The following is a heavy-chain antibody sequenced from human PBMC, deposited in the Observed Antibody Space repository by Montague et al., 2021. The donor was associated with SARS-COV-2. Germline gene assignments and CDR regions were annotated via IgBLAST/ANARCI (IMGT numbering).Heavy chain of an antibody. J-gene: IGHJ4*02. V-gene: IGHV4-61*01. D-gene: IGHD3-16*01. Sequence: SETLSLTCTVSGGVERRRRWEEHTPELQSHHEFVCYLQLVKNSIYNPSLQSRITILLDTPKNQFSLRLNAVTAADTAVYYCARVTLGGRGGRTRQYDGLDSWGQGILVTVPS. CDR1: GGVERRRRWE. CDR3: ARVTLGGRGGRTRQYDGLDS. CDR2: LQLVKNS.